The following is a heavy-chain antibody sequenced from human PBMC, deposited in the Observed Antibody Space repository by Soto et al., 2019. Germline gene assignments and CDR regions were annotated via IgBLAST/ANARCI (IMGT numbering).Heavy chain of an antibody. J-gene: IGHJ6*02. CDR2: IIPILGKA. CDR3: ARAGFVSGWNEFSGMEV. D-gene: IGHD6-19*01. CDR1: GVTFSTST. V-gene: IGHV1-69*09. Sequence: VQLVQSGAEVRKPGSSVKVSCQVSGVTFSTSTITWVRQAPGQGLEWMGSIIPILGKAKSTQKFQGRVTITADESASVAYMEISSLTSEDTAVYYCARAGFVSGWNEFSGMEVWGQGTTVTFSS.